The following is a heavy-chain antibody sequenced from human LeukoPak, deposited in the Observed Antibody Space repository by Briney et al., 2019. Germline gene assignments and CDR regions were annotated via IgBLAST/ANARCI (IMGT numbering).Heavy chain of an antibody. CDR2: ISAYNGNT. J-gene: IGHJ4*02. D-gene: IGHD3-22*01. V-gene: IGHV1-18*01. Sequence: ASVKVSYKASGYTFTSYGISWVRQAPGQGLEWMGWISAYNGNTNYAQKLQGRVTMTTDTSTSTAYMELRSLRSDDTAVYYCARADGIYDSSGYYYHYFDYWGQGTLVTVSS. CDR3: ARADGIYDSSGYYYHYFDY. CDR1: GYTFTSYG.